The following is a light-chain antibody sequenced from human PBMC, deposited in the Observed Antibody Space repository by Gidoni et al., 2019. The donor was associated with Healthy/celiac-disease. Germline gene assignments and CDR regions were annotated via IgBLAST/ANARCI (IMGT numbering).Light chain of an antibody. J-gene: IGKJ2*01. V-gene: IGKV1-39*01. CDR2: SAS. CDR3: RQYYSHLYT. CDR1: QSISSY. Sequence: DIQKTPSPSSLSASVGDRVTITRRASQSISSYLNWYQQKPGKAPKLLIYSASSLQSWVPSKLSSSGSGGAVTHTISSLQPDDFATYYCRQYYSHLYTFGQGTKLEIK.